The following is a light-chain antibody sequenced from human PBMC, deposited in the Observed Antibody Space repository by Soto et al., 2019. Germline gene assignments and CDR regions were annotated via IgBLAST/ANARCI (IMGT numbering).Light chain of an antibody. CDR1: QSVDRSY. CDR3: QQYGRSLMYT. CDR2: GAN. V-gene: IGKV3-20*01. Sequence: EIVLTQSPGTLSLSPGEGATLSCRASQSVDRSYLAWYQQKPGQAPRLLIFGANTRATGITDRFSGSGSGTDFNLRISRLEPEDFAVYYCQQYGRSLMYTFGQGTKVEIK. J-gene: IGKJ2*01.